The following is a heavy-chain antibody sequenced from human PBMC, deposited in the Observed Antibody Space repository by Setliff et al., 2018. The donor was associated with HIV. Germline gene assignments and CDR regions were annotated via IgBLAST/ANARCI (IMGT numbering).Heavy chain of an antibody. CDR1: GYSFTGYW. CDR3: AKDSDFGGTTNWFDP. D-gene: IGHD3-10*01. V-gene: IGHV1-2*06. Sequence: ASVKVSCKASGYSFTGYWMHWVRQATGQGLEWMGRINPHSGVTNYAQKFQGRVTMTRDTSIATAYMDLSRLTSDDTAVYYCAKDSDFGGTTNWFDPWGQGTLVTVSS. J-gene: IGHJ5*02. CDR2: INPHSGVT.